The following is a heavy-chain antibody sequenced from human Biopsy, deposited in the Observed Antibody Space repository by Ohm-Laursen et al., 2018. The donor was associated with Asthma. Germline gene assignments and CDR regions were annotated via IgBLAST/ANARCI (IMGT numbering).Heavy chain of an antibody. J-gene: IGHJ4*02. CDR3: AKDVFPGWELRRGPDY. CDR2: ISFDGSNK. V-gene: IGHV3-30*18. Sequence: SLRLSCAASGFPISNYGMHWVRQAPGKGLDWVAAISFDGSNKNYTDSVKGRFIISRDNSRNTLHLQMNSLRAEDTAVYYCAKDVFPGWELRRGPDYWGQGTLVTVSS. CDR1: GFPISNYG. D-gene: IGHD1-26*01.